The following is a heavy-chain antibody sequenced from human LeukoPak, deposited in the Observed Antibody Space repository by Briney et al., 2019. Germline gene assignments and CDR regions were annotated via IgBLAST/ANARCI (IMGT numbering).Heavy chain of an antibody. J-gene: IGHJ6*03. D-gene: IGHD3/OR15-3a*01. CDR2: IVPIFGTV. Sequence: SVKVSCKASGATISSFAISWVRQAPGQGLEWMGGIVPIFGTVNKAQNFQGRVTITADKSTNTAYMEVSSLTSEDTAVYYCAKAGLSGYYYYYYMDVWGKGTTVTVSS. V-gene: IGHV1-69*06. CDR1: GATISSFA. CDR3: AKAGLSGYYYYYYMDV.